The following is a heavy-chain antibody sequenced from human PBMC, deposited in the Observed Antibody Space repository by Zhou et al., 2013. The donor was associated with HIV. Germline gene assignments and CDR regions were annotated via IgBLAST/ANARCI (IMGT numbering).Heavy chain of an antibody. CDR1: GYTFTYRY. CDR3: ARLAIGGEDAFDI. V-gene: IGHV1-45*02. Sequence: QMQLVQSGAEVKKTGSSVKVSCKASGYTFTYRYLHWVRQAPGQALEWMGWITPFNGNTNYAQKFQDRVTITRDRSMSTAYMELSSLRSEDTAMYYCARLAIGGEDAFDIWGQGTMVTVSS. D-gene: IGHD3-10*01. CDR2: ITPFNGNT. J-gene: IGHJ3*02.